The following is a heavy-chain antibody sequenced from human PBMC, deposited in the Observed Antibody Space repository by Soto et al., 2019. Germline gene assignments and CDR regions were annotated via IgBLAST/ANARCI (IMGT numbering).Heavy chain of an antibody. J-gene: IGHJ5*02. CDR2: IIAFSDIV. Sequence: SVKVSCKASGGTFGIYAITWVRQAPGQGLEWMGGIIAFSDIVNYTQKLQGRVTITADESTNTAYMELSSLRSEDTAVYYCARGIKYGDYSRWFDPWGPGTLVTVSS. CDR3: ARGIKYGDYSRWFDP. D-gene: IGHD4-17*01. V-gene: IGHV1-69*13. CDR1: GGTFGIYA.